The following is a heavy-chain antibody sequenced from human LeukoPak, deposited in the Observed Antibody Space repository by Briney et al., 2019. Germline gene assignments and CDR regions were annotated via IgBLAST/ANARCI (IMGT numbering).Heavy chain of an antibody. CDR1: GGSFSGYY. CDR3: ARERRVVPRVKRAFDI. Sequence: PSETLSLTCAVYGGSFSGYYWSWIRQPPGKGLEWIGEINHSGSTNYNPSLKSRVTISVDTSKNQFSLKLSSVTAADTAVYYCARERRVVPRVKRAFDIWGQGTMVTVSS. CDR2: INHSGST. V-gene: IGHV4-34*01. J-gene: IGHJ3*02.